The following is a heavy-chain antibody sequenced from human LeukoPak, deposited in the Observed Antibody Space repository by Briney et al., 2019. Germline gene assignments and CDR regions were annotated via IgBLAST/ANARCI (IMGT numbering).Heavy chain of an antibody. D-gene: IGHD3-10*01. V-gene: IGHV4-38-2*02. CDR2: IYHSGST. Sequence: SETLSLTCTVSGYSISSGYYWGWIRQPPGKGLEWIGSIYHSGSTYYNPSLKSRVTISVDTSKNQFSLKLSSVTAADTAMYYCARLSHYYGSGSYWGQGTLVTVSS. J-gene: IGHJ4*02. CDR1: GYSISSGYY. CDR3: ARLSHYYGSGSY.